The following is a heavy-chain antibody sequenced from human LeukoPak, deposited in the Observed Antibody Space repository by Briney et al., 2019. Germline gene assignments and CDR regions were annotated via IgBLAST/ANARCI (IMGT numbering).Heavy chain of an antibody. J-gene: IGHJ4*02. CDR2: SSSSGSTR. D-gene: IGHD1-26*01. Sequence: GGPLRLSCTASGFNFSSYEINWLRQAPGKGLEPASYSSSSGSTRYYAHSVKARLPTSRDNAKTSLYLQMNSLRAEDTADNYGARVVGATVVDYWGQGNLVTVSS. CDR1: GFNFSSYE. CDR3: ARVVGATVVDY. V-gene: IGHV3-48*03.